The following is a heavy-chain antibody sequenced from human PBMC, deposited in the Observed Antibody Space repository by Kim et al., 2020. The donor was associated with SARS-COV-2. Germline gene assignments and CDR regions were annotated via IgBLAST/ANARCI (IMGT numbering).Heavy chain of an antibody. D-gene: IGHD5-12*01. V-gene: IGHV6-1*01. CDR2: YT. CDR3: ARDYNGYRFHY. J-gene: IGHJ4*02. Sequence: YTDYAVSVKSRITIHPDTSKNQFSLQLNSVTPEDTAVYYCARDYNGYRFHYWGQGTLITVSS.